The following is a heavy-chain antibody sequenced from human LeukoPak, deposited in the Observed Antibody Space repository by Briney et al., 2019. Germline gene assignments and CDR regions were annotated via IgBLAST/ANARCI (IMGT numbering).Heavy chain of an antibody. CDR2: INPNSGGT. Sequence: ASVTVSCKASGYTFTGYYMHWVRQAPGQGLEWMGWINPNSGGTNCAQKFQGRVTLTRDTSISTAYVELTRLSSDDTAVYYCARTPSLTYSSSWSASSQIYYFDYWGQGTLVTVSS. V-gene: IGHV1-2*02. CDR3: ARTPSLTYSSSWSASSQIYYFDY. D-gene: IGHD6-13*01. CDR1: GYTFTGYY. J-gene: IGHJ4*02.